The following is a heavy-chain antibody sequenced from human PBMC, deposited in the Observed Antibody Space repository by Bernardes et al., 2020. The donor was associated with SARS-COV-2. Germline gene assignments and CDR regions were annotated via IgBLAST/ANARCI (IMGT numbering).Heavy chain of an antibody. D-gene: IGHD4-17*01. CDR2: ISGSGSAT. CDR3: AREDYELDL. J-gene: IGHJ5*02. CDR1: GFTFSGYA. Sequence: VGSLRLSCAASGFTFSGYAMTWVRQAPGKGLEWVSAISGSGSATYYTDSVKGRFTISRDNSKNTLFLQMNSLRAEDTALYFCAREDYELDLWGQGTLVTVSS. V-gene: IGHV3-23*01.